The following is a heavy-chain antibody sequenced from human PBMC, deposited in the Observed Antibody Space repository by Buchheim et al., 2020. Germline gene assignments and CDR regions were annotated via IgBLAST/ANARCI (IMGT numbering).Heavy chain of an antibody. Sequence: QVQLVESGGGVVQPGRSLRLSCAASGFTFSSYGMHWVRQAPGKGLEWVAVISYDGSNKYYADSVKGRFTISRDNSKHTLYLQMNSLRAEDTAVYYCAKVIVPAAMRSYGMDVWGQGTT. V-gene: IGHV3-30*18. CDR3: AKVIVPAAMRSYGMDV. CDR1: GFTFSSYG. D-gene: IGHD2-2*01. J-gene: IGHJ6*02. CDR2: ISYDGSNK.